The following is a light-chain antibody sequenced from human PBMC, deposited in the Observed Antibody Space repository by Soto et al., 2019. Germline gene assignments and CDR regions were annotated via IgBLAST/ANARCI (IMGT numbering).Light chain of an antibody. CDR2: GAS. CDR1: QSVSSSY. V-gene: IGKV3-20*01. Sequence: EVGLTQSPGTLSLSPGERATLSCRASQSVSSSYLAWYQQKPGQAPRLLIYGASSRATGIPARFSGSGSGTDFTLTISRLEPEDFAAYYCQQYGSSPWTFGQGTKVDIK. J-gene: IGKJ1*01. CDR3: QQYGSSPWT.